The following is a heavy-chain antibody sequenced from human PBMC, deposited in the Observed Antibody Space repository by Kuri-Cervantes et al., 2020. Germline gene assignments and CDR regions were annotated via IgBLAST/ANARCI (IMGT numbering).Heavy chain of an antibody. CDR2: ISYDGSNK. Sequence: GESLKISCAASGFTFSSYAMHWVRQAPGKGLEWVAVISYDGSNKYYADSVKGRFTISRDNSKNTLYLQVNSLRADDTAVFYCAKVRGDEGWFDPWGQGTLVTVSS. J-gene: IGHJ5*02. CDR3: AKVRGDEGWFDP. D-gene: IGHD3-10*01. CDR1: GFTFSSYA. V-gene: IGHV3-30*04.